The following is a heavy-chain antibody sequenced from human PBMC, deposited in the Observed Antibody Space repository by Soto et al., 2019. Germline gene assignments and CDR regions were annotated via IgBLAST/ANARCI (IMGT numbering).Heavy chain of an antibody. CDR2: IVVGSGNT. CDR3: AAWGNVVVPAALPPDYYYYYGMDV. J-gene: IGHJ6*02. V-gene: IGHV1-58*01. CDR1: GFTFTSSA. Sequence: PSVKVSCKASGFTFTSSAVQWVRQARGQRLEWIGWIVVGSGNTNYAQKFQERVTITRDMSTSTAYMELSSLRSEDTAVYYCAAWGNVVVPAALPPDYYYYYGMDVWGQGTTVTVSS. D-gene: IGHD2-2*02.